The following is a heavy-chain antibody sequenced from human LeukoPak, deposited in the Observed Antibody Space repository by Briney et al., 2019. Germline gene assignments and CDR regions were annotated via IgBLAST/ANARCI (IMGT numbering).Heavy chain of an antibody. CDR3: ARYGFLSGAGWFDP. CDR1: GFNVSSSY. J-gene: IGHJ5*02. D-gene: IGHD3-3*01. Sequence: GGSLRLSCAASGFNVSSSYMSWVRQAPGKGLEWVSIIYRATITYYADSVQGRFTISAHSSKNTLDLLMNTLRTEDTAVYYCARYGFLSGAGWFDPWGQGTLLTVSS. CDR2: IYRATIT. V-gene: IGHV3-53*04.